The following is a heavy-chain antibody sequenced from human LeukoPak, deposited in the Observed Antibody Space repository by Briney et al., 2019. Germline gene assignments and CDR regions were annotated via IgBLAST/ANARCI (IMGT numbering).Heavy chain of an antibody. V-gene: IGHV3-30*18. CDR2: ISYDGSNK. CDR3: AKSIYYGSGSSPYYYYGMDV. J-gene: IGHJ6*02. CDR1: GFTFSSYG. D-gene: IGHD3-10*01. Sequence: PGGSLRLFCAASGFTFSSYGMHWVRQAPGKGLEWVAVISYDGSNKYYADSVKGRFTISRDNSKNTLYLQMNSLRAEDTAVYYCAKSIYYGSGSSPYYYYGMDVWGQGTTVTVSS.